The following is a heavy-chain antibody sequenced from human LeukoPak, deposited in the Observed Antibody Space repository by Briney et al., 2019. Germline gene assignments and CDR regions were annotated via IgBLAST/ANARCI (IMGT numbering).Heavy chain of an antibody. CDR2: IRNDGSMK. J-gene: IGHJ5*02. CDR1: GFIFSNYG. V-gene: IGHV3-30*02. Sequence: GGSLRLSCAASGFIFSNYGMHWVRQTPAKGLEWVAFIRNDGSMKYYADSVKGRFTISRDNSKNTLYLQMNNLRTEDMAVYYCAKSDIIVVSDAKGNWFDPWGQGSLVTVSS. CDR3: AKSDIIVVSDAKGNWFDP. D-gene: IGHD2-2*01.